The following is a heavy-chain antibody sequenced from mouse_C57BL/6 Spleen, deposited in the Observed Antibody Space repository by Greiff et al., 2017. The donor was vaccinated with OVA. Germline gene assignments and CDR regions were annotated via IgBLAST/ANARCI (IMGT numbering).Heavy chain of an antibody. J-gene: IGHJ2*01. D-gene: IGHD1-1*01. V-gene: IGHV1-54*01. Sequence: QVQLQQSGAELVRPGTSVKVSCKASGYAFTNYLIEWVKQRPGQGLEWIGVINPGSGGTNYNEKFKGKATLTADKSSRTAYMQLSSLTSEDSAVYFCARGGVVASPNYFDYWGQGTTLTVSS. CDR2: INPGSGGT. CDR3: ARGGVVASPNYFDY. CDR1: GYAFTNYL.